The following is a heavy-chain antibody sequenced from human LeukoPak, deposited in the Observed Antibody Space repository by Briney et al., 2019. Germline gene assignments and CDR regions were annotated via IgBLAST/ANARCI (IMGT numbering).Heavy chain of an antibody. CDR1: GGSFSGYY. V-gene: IGHV4-34*01. CDR3: ARSFFDNDAFDI. J-gene: IGHJ3*02. D-gene: IGHD3-3*02. Sequence: SETLSLTCAVYGGSFSGYYWSWIRQPPGKGLEWIGEINHSGSTNYNPSLKSRVTMSVDTSKNQFSLKLSSVTAADTAVYYCARSFFDNDAFDIWGQGTMVTVSS. CDR2: INHSGST.